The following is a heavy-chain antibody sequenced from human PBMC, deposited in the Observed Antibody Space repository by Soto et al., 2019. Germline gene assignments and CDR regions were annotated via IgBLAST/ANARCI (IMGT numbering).Heavy chain of an antibody. CDR2: ISGSGGNT. Sequence: LQSGGGLVQPGGSLRLSCAGSGFTYGAYAMSWVRQAPGKGLEWVSSISGSGGNTFYAASVKGRFTISRDNSKNTLYLQIHSLRAEDTDVYYCAKDRPGRQIIVVTALDCWGQGTLVTVSA. CDR1: GFTYGAYA. D-gene: IGHD2-21*02. J-gene: IGHJ4*02. CDR3: AKDRPGRQIIVVTALDC. V-gene: IGHV3-23*01.